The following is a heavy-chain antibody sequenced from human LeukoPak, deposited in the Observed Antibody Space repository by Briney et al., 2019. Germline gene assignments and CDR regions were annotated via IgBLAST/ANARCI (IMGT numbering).Heavy chain of an antibody. CDR3: ARGLGTRLNWFDP. Sequence: SVKVSCKASGGTFSSYAISWVRQAPGQGLGWMGGITPIFGTANYAQKFQGRVTITADESTSTAYMELSSLRSEDTAVYYCARGLGTRLNWFDPWGQGTLVTVSS. CDR2: ITPIFGTA. V-gene: IGHV1-69*13. D-gene: IGHD1-7*01. CDR1: GGTFSSYA. J-gene: IGHJ5*02.